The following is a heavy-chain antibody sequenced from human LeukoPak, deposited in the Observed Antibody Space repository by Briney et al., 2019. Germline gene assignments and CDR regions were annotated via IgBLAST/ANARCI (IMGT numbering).Heavy chain of an antibody. J-gene: IGHJ3*02. Sequence: GGSLRLSCAASGFTFSSYWMHWVRQAPGKGLVWVSRINSDGNSTTYADSVKGRFAISRDNAKNTLFLQMNSLSPEDTAVYYCARDRSIEDAFDIWGQGTMVTVSS. V-gene: IGHV3-74*03. CDR2: INSDGNST. CDR1: GFTFSSYW. CDR3: ARDRSIEDAFDI. D-gene: IGHD3-3*02.